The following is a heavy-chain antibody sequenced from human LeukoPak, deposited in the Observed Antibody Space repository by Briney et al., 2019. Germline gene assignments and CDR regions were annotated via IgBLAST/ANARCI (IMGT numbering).Heavy chain of an antibody. CDR1: GGSISSSSYY. Sequence: PSETLSLTCAVSGGSISSSSYYWGWIRQPPGKGLEWIGSIYYSGSTYYNPSLKSRVTISVDTSKNQFSLKLSSVTAADTAVYYCARGDVLDSSVYNWFDPWGQGTLVIVSS. D-gene: IGHD3-22*01. V-gene: IGHV4-39*01. CDR3: ARGDVLDSSVYNWFDP. J-gene: IGHJ5*02. CDR2: IYYSGST.